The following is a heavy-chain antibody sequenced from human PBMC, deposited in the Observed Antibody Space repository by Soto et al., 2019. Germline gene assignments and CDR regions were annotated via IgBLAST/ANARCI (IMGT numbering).Heavy chain of an antibody. CDR2: INSDGSST. Sequence: PGVSLILSCAASGFTFSSYWMHWVRQAPGKGLVWVSRINSDGSSTSYADSVKGRFTISRDNAKNTLYLQMNSLRAEDTAVYYCARGSLKRFLEWLPVSNYYYYGMDVWGQGTTVTVSS. CDR1: GFTFSSYW. V-gene: IGHV3-74*01. D-gene: IGHD3-3*01. CDR3: ARGSLKRFLEWLPVSNYYYYGMDV. J-gene: IGHJ6*02.